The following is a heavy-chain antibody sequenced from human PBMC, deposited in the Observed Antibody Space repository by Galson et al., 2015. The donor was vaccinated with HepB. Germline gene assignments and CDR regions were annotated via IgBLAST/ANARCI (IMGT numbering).Heavy chain of an antibody. CDR3: ARGLYCNSTSCYTGPVFDH. Sequence: SVKVSCKASGYTFTDYGISWVRQAPGQGLQWMGWISPYNGNTNYAQKFQGRVSMATDTSTSTAYMDLRSLRSDDTAVYYCARGLYCNSTSCYTGPVFDHWGQGSLVTVSS. CDR2: ISPYNGNT. CDR1: GYTFTDYG. V-gene: IGHV1-18*01. J-gene: IGHJ4*02. D-gene: IGHD2-2*02.